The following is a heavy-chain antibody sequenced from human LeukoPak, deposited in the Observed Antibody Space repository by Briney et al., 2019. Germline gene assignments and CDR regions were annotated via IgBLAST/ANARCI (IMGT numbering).Heavy chain of an antibody. CDR1: VDTFSSYA. Sequence: SVKVSFKASVDTFSSYAISWVRQAPGQGLEWMGGIIPIFCTQRYAQKFQGRVTITADESTRTAYMELSRLTSEDKAVYYCASLKGYDFWSGYYGWGQGTRVTVSS. V-gene: IGHV1-69*01. CDR3: ASLKGYDFWSGYYG. CDR2: IIPIFCTQ. D-gene: IGHD3-3*01. J-gene: IGHJ4*02.